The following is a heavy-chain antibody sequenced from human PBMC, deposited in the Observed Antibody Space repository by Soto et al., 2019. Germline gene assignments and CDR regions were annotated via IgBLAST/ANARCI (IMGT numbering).Heavy chain of an antibody. D-gene: IGHD4-4*01. CDR2: LGAARDP. V-gene: IGHV3-13*05. Sequence: GGSLRLSCAASGFSFRDYDMHWVRQRKGKGLEWVSALGAARDPYYVDSVKGRFTISRDNSKETVYLQMNSLRAEDTGVYYCAREIDSNYDGMDVWGQGTTVTVSS. CDR1: GFSFRDYD. J-gene: IGHJ6*02. CDR3: AREIDSNYDGMDV.